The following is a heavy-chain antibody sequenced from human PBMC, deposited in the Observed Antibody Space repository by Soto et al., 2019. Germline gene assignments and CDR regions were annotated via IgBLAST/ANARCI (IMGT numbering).Heavy chain of an antibody. Sequence: QVQLVQSGAEVKKPGSSVKVSCKASGGTFSSYAISWVRQAPGQGLEWMGGIIPIFGTANYAQKFQGRVTIHADESTSTDYMEMSSLRSEDTAVYYCARALGWRVMYSSYGMGVWGQGTTVTVSS. D-gene: IGHD6-19*01. J-gene: IGHJ6*01. CDR3: ARALGWRVMYSSYGMGV. CDR2: IIPIFGTA. V-gene: IGHV1-69*01. CDR1: GGTFSSYA.